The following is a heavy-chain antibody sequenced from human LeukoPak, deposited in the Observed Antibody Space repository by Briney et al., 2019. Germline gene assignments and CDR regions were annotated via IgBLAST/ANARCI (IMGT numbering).Heavy chain of an antibody. Sequence: GGSLRLSCAASGFSFDNYAMSWIRQAPGKGLEWLSYIGSSNTIYSADSVKGRFTISRDNAKNSLYLQMNSLRAEDTAVYYCARGSFLIAFGGLIVWGQGTLVTVSS. CDR1: GFSFDNYA. CDR2: IGSSNTI. J-gene: IGHJ4*02. CDR3: ARGSFLIAFGGLIV. D-gene: IGHD3-16*02. V-gene: IGHV3-11*04.